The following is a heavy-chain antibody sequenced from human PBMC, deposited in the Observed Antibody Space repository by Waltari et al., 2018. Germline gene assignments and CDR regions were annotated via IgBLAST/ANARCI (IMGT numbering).Heavy chain of an antibody. V-gene: IGHV3-48*04. CDR2: ITGSSRTI. J-gene: IGHJ6*02. Sequence: EVQLVESGGDLVQRGGSLRLACIASGFPFSTASMNWGRQAPGKGLEWISYITGSSRTIYYTDSVKGRFTVSRDNAKNSLFLQMSSLRVEDTAVYYCARPVAAAGNYGMDVWGQGTTVTVSS. CDR1: GFPFSTAS. D-gene: IGHD6-13*01. CDR3: ARPVAAAGNYGMDV.